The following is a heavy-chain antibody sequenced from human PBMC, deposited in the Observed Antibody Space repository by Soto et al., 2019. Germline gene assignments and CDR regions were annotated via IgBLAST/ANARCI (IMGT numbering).Heavy chain of an antibody. V-gene: IGHV3-33*01. Sequence: QVQLVESGGGVVLPGRSLRLSCAASGFTFSSYGMQWVRQAPGKGLEWVAVIWYDGSNQYYADSVKGRFTISRDNSKNTLYLQMTSLGADDTAVYYCARDRGDLGDAFDIWGQGAMVTVSS. CDR2: IWYDGSNQ. CDR1: GFTFSSYG. J-gene: IGHJ3*02. D-gene: IGHD2-21*02. CDR3: ARDRGDLGDAFDI.